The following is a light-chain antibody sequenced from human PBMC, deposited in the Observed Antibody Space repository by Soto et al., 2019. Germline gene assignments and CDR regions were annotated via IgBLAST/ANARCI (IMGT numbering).Light chain of an antibody. J-gene: IGKJ2*01. Sequence: DIQMTPSPSSLSASVGDRVTITCQASQDISNNLHWYQVKPGKAPKLLIYDASNLETGVPSRFSGSGSGTDFTFTINSLEPEDVATYYCQQYDDLPRTFGQGTKLQVK. CDR1: QDISNN. CDR3: QQYDDLPRT. CDR2: DAS. V-gene: IGKV1-33*01.